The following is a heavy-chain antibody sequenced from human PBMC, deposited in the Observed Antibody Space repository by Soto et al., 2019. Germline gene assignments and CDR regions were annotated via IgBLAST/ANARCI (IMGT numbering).Heavy chain of an antibody. CDR3: ARPGYDYVWWSYRLNAFDI. J-gene: IGHJ3*02. CDR2: ISAYNGNT. D-gene: IGHD3-16*02. CDR1: GYTFTSYG. V-gene: IGHV1-18*04. Sequence: GASVKVSCKASGYTFTSYGISWVRQAPGQGLEWMGWISAYNGNTNYAQKLQGRVTMTTDTSTSTAYMELRSLRSDDTAVYYCARPGYDYVWWSYRLNAFDIWGQGTMVTVSS.